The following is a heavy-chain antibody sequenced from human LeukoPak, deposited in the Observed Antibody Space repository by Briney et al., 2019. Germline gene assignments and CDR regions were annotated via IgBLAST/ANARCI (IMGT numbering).Heavy chain of an antibody. J-gene: IGHJ6*03. CDR3: ARGYYYGSGRGMNYYYYYYMDV. CDR2: ISAYNGNT. Sequence: ASVKVSCKVSGYTLTELSMHWVRQAPGKGLEWMGWISAYNGNTNYAQKLQGRVTMTTDTSTSTAYMELRSLRSDDTAVYYCARGYYYGSGRGMNYYYYYYMDVWGKGTTVTISS. CDR1: GYTLTELS. D-gene: IGHD3-10*01. V-gene: IGHV1-18*01.